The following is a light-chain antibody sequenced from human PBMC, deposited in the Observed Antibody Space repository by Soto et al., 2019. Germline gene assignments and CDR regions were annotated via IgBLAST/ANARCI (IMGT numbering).Light chain of an antibody. CDR1: QNINKW. V-gene: IGKV1-5*01. CDR3: HPLSRYAGT. J-gene: IGKJ5*01. CDR2: DAS. Sequence: DRVSVKISASQNINKWLAWYQQKPGKAPKFLIYDASTLETGVPSRFSGSGSGTEFTLTLRSLQSDGFAIPFCHPLSRYAGTYGRGTRLEI.